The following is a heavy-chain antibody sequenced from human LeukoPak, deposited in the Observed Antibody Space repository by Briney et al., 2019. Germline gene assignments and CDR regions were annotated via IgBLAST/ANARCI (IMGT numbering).Heavy chain of an antibody. V-gene: IGHV1-69*06. CDR1: GGTFSSYA. CDR3: ARTPDYGDYHYYYGMDV. CDR2: IIPIFGTA. J-gene: IGHJ6*04. D-gene: IGHD4-17*01. Sequence: GSSVKVSCKASGGTFSSYAISWVRQAPGQGLEWMGGIIPIFGTANYAQKFQGRVTITADKPTSTAYMELSSLRSEDTAVYYCARTPDYGDYHYYYGMDVWGKGTTVTVSS.